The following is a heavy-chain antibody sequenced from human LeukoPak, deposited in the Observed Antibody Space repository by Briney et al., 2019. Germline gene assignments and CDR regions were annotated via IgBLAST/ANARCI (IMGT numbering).Heavy chain of an antibody. CDR2: TYYRSKWYN. D-gene: IGHD2-2*01. CDR1: GDSVSSNSAA. V-gene: IGHV6-1*01. Sequence: SQTLSLTCAISGDSVSSNSAAWNWIRQSPSRGLEWLGRTYYRSKWYNDYAVSVKSRITINPDTSKNQFSLKLSSVTAADTAVYYCARFGAIDIVVVPAYKSKYGMDVWGQGTTVTVSS. J-gene: IGHJ6*02. CDR3: ARFGAIDIVVVPAYKSKYGMDV.